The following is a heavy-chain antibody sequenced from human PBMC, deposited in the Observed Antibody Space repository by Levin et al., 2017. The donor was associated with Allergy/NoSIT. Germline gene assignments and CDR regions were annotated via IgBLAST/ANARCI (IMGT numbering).Heavy chain of an antibody. J-gene: IGHJ5*02. Sequence: SETLSLTCTVSGGSISSSSSNHWGWIRQPPGKGLEWIGNIHYTGTTYYNPSLQSRVTMSVDTPKNQFSLRLSSGTAADTAVYHCARLPTGWPNWFDPWGQGTLVTVSS. CDR3: ARLPTGWPNWFDP. V-gene: IGHV4-39*01. CDR2: IHYTGTT. CDR1: GGSISSSSSNH.